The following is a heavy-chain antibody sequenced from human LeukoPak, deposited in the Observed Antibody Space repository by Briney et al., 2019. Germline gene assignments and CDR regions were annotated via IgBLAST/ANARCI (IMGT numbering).Heavy chain of an antibody. V-gene: IGHV3-15*01. CDR1: GFTFSNAW. CDR2: IKSKTDGGTT. CDR3: AKDRGFWSGYWAYYFDY. J-gene: IGHJ4*02. D-gene: IGHD3-3*01. Sequence: GGSLRLSCAASGFTFSNAWMSWVRQAPGKGLEWVGRIKSKTDGGTTDYAAPVKGRFTISRDDSKNTLYLQMNSLRAEDTAVYYCAKDRGFWSGYWAYYFDYWGQGTLVTVSS.